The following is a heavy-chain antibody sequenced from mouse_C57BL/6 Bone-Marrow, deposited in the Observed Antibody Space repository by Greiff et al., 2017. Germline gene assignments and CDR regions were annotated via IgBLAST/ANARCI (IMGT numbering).Heavy chain of an antibody. CDR3: ARQPLLGYFDY. J-gene: IGHJ2*01. CDR2: ISSGGSYT. D-gene: IGHD4-1*01. V-gene: IGHV5-6*01. Sequence: EVQVVESGGDLVKPGGSLKLSCAASGFTFSSYGMSWVRQTPDKRLEWVATISSGGSYTYYPDSVKGRFTISRDNAKNTLYLQMSSLKSEDTAMYYCARQPLLGYFDYWGQGTTLTVSS. CDR1: GFTFSSYG.